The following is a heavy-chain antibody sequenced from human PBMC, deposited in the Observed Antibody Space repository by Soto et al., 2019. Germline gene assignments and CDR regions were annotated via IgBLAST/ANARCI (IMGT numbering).Heavy chain of an antibody. CDR2: ISGGGDTT. CDR1: GFTFNTYA. Sequence: EVQLLESGGGLVQPGGSLRLSCAASGFTFNTYAMTWVRQAPGRGLEWVSAISGGGDTTSYADSVKGRFTVSSDGTKNTLYLQMSSLRAEDPALYYCAKGRGGSGSLTPRVDFWGQGTLGTVSS. V-gene: IGHV3-23*01. J-gene: IGHJ4*02. D-gene: IGHD3-10*01. CDR3: AKGRGGSGSLTPRVDF.